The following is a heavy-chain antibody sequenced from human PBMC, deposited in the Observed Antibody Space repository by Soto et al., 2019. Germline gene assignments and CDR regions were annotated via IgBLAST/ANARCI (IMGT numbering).Heavy chain of an antibody. D-gene: IGHD5-12*01. CDR3: ASGYDRYAFDI. CDR1: GGTLSRYR. Sequence: GAPVKVSCKASGGTLSRYRITWVRQAPGQGLEWMGGIIPIFGTANYAQKFQGRVTITADESTSTAYMELSSLRSEDTAVYYCASGYDRYAFDIWGQGTMVTVSS. J-gene: IGHJ3*02. V-gene: IGHV1-69*13. CDR2: IIPIFGTA.